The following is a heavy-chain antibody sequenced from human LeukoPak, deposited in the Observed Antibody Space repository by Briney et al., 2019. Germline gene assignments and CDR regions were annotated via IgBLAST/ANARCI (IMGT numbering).Heavy chain of an antibody. CDR2: IYYSGST. D-gene: IGHD1-14*01. CDR3: ARIDFGRDY. CDR1: GGSISSSSYY. J-gene: IGHJ4*02. V-gene: IGHV4-39*01. Sequence: SETLSLTCTVSGGSISSSSYYWGWIRQPPGKGLEWIGSIYYSGSTYYNPSLKSRVTISVDTSKNQFSLKLSSVTAADTAVYYCARIDFGRDYWGQGTLVTVSS.